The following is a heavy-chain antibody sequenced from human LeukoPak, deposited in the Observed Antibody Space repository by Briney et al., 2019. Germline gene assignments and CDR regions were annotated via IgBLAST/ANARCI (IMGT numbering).Heavy chain of an antibody. V-gene: IGHV3-21*01. J-gene: IGHJ4*02. D-gene: IGHD4-17*01. Sequence: GGSLRLSCAASGFTFDDYGMSWVRQAPGKGLEWVSSISSSSSYIYYADSVKGRFTISRDNAKNSLYLQMNSLRAEDTAVYYCARDDYGDFDYWGQGTLVTVSS. CDR3: ARDDYGDFDY. CDR2: ISSSSSYI. CDR1: GFTFDDYG.